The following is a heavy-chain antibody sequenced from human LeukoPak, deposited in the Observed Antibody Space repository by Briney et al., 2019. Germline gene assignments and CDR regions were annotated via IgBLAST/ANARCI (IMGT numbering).Heavy chain of an antibody. J-gene: IGHJ4*02. Sequence: SETLSLTCTVSGGSVSSGSYYWSWIRQPPGRGLEWIGYIYYSGGTKYNSSLKSRLTMSVDTSKNQFSLNLTSVTAADTAVYYCARETMLSGYYFDFWGQGILVTVSS. D-gene: IGHD3-16*01. V-gene: IGHV4-61*01. CDR1: GGSVSSGSYY. CDR3: ARETMLSGYYFDF. CDR2: IYYSGGT.